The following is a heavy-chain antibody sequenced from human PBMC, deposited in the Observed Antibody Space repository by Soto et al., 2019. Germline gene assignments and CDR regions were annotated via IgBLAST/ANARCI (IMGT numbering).Heavy chain of an antibody. V-gene: IGHV1-69*02. D-gene: IGHD2-15*01. J-gene: IGHJ6*03. CDR1: GGTFSSYT. Sequence: SVKVSCKASGGTFSSYTISWVRQAPGQGLEWMGRIIPILGIANYAQKFQGRVTITADKSTSTAYMELSSLRSEDTAVYYCASGYSYYYSYMDVGGKGTRFTVPS. CDR3: ASGYSYYYSYMDV. CDR2: IIPILGIA.